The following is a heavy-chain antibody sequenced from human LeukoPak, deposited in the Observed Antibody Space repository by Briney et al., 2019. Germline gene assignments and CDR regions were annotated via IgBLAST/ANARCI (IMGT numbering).Heavy chain of an antibody. CDR3: ARDQEGFDY. Sequence: GASVKVSCKASGYTFTSNYIHWVRQAPGEELEWMGMIYPRDGSTSYAQKFQGRVTVTRDTSTSTVHMELSGLRSEDTAVYYCARDQEGFDYWVQGTLVTVSS. V-gene: IGHV1-46*01. CDR2: IYPRDGST. J-gene: IGHJ4*02. CDR1: GYTFTSNY.